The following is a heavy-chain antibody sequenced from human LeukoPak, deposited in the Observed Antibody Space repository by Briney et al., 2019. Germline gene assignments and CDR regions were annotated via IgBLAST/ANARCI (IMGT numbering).Heavy chain of an antibody. CDR3: AKTRSENNPVY. CDR2: IRSKAYGGTT. D-gene: IGHD1/OR15-1a*01. Sequence: PGGSLRLSCAASGFTFSDYYMSWFRQAPGKGLEWVGFIRSKAYGGTTEYAASVKGRFTISRDDSKSIAYLQMNSLKTDDTSVYYCAKTRSENNPVYWGQGTLVTVSS. V-gene: IGHV3-49*03. J-gene: IGHJ4*02. CDR1: GFTFSDYY.